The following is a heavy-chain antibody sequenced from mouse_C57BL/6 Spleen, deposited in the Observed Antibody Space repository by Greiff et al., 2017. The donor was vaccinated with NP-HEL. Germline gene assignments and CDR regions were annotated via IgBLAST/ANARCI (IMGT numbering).Heavy chain of an antibody. CDR1: GYTFTSYW. CDR2: IDPSDSYT. CDR3: ARKSYSMDY. Sequence: QVQLQQSGAELVMPGASVKLSCKASGYTFTSYWMHWVKQRPGQGLEWIGEIDPSDSYTKYNQKFKGKSTLTVDKSSSTAYMQLSSLTSEDSAVYYCARKSYSMDYWGQGTSVTVSS. V-gene: IGHV1-69*01. J-gene: IGHJ4*01.